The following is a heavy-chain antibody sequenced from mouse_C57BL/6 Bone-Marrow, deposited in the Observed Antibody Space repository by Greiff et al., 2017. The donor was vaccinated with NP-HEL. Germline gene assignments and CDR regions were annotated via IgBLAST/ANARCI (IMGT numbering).Heavy chain of an antibody. Sequence: VHVKQSGGGLVQPGESLKLSCESNEYEFPSHDMSWVRKTPEKRLELVAAINSDGGSTYYPDTMERRFIISRDNTKKTLYLQMSSLRSEDTALYYCARSADGYWSMDYWGQGTSVTVSS. CDR1: EYEFPSHD. D-gene: IGHD2-3*01. CDR2: INSDGGST. J-gene: IGHJ4*01. CDR3: ARSADGYWSMDY. V-gene: IGHV5-2*01.